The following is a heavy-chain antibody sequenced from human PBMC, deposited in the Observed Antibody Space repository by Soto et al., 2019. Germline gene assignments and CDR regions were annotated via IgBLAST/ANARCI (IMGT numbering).Heavy chain of an antibody. Sequence: PGGSLRLSCAACGFTFSSYAMSWVRQAPGKGLEWVSAISGSGGSTYYADSVKGRFTISRDNSKNTLYLQMNSLRAEDTAVYYCAKSPGGIQLRYPHWGQGTLVTVSS. CDR2: ISGSGGST. CDR3: AKSPGGIQLRYPH. J-gene: IGHJ4*02. D-gene: IGHD5-18*01. V-gene: IGHV3-23*01. CDR1: GFTFSSYA.